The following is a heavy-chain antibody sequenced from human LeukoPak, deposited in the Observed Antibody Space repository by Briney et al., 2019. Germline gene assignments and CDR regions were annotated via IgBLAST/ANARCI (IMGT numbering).Heavy chain of an antibody. J-gene: IGHJ4*02. Sequence: SETLSLTCTVSGGSISSSSYYWGWIRQPPGKGLEWIGSIYYSGSTYYNPSLKSRVTISVDTSKNQFSLKLSSVTAADTAVYYCARHQYGSSWYGYDYWGQGTLVTVSS. CDR1: GGSISSSSYY. D-gene: IGHD6-13*01. CDR3: ARHQYGSSWYGYDY. CDR2: IYYSGST. V-gene: IGHV4-39*01.